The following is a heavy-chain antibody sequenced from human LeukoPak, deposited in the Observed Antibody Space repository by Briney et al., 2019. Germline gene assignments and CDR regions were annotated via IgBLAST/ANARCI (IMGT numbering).Heavy chain of an antibody. CDR2: ICHSETT. Sequence: SETLSLTCTVFGYSISSGYCWGWIRQPPGKGLEWIGNICHSETTYYNPSLKSRVTISVDTSKNQFSLKLSSVTAADTAVYYCARSYRLDAFDIWGQGTMVTVSS. CDR1: GYSISSGYC. D-gene: IGHD3-10*01. V-gene: IGHV4-38-2*02. J-gene: IGHJ3*02. CDR3: ARSYRLDAFDI.